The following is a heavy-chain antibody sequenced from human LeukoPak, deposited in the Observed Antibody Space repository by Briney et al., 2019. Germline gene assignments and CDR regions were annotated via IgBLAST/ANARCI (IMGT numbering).Heavy chain of an antibody. CDR1: GYSFTSYW. D-gene: IGHD6-13*01. Sequence: GESLKISCQGFGYSFTSYWIGWGRQMPGKGMEWMGVIYPGDSRIRYNPSFQGQVTISVDKSISTAYLQWVSLKASDTAMYYCACRDLTSTWSFPWGQGTLVTVSS. CDR3: ACRDLTSTWSFP. J-gene: IGHJ5*02. V-gene: IGHV5-51*01. CDR2: IYPGDSRI.